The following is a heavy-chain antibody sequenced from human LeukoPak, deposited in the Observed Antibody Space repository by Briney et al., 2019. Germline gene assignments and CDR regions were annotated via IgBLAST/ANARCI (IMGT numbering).Heavy chain of an antibody. V-gene: IGHV3-43*02. CDR2: ISGGGGST. Sequence: GGALRLFCAASGFTFDDYAMHWVRQAPGEGLEWVSLISGGGGSTYYADSVKGRFTISRDNSKNSLFLQMNSLRTEDTALYYCAKVAVHYYDSSGINEGGGYWGQGALVTVSS. J-gene: IGHJ4*02. CDR1: GFTFDDYA. CDR3: AKVAVHYYDSSGINEGGGY. D-gene: IGHD3-22*01.